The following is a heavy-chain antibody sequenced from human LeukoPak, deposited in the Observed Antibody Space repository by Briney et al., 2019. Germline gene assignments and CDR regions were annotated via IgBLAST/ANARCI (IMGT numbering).Heavy chain of an antibody. Sequence: SETLSLTCTVSGGSISSYYWSWIRQPPGKGLEWIGYIYYSGSTNYNPSLKSRVTISVDTSKNQFSLKLSSVTAADTAVYYCARLEGTIFWVSYLDYWGQGTLVTVSS. CDR2: IYYSGST. D-gene: IGHD3-9*01. J-gene: IGHJ4*02. V-gene: IGHV4-59*01. CDR1: GGSISSYY. CDR3: ARLEGTIFWVSYLDY.